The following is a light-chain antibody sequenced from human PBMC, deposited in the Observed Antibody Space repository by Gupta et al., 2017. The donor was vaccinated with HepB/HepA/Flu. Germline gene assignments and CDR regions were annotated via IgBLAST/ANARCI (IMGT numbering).Light chain of an antibody. CDR3: SSYTRSDTYVL. CDR2: DVN. Sequence: SLTQPAFVPGSPGQSVPISCTATSSDGGGYNCVSWYQHHPGKAPKLIIDDVNNRPAGDAFRFACSKSGNTASLTISGLQAEDEADYYCSSYTRSDTYVLFGGGTKLTVL. CDR1: SSDGGGYNC. V-gene: IGLV2-14*03. J-gene: IGLJ2*01.